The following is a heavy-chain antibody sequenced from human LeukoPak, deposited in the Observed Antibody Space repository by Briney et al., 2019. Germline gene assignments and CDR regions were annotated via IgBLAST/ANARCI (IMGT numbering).Heavy chain of an antibody. Sequence: GGSLRLSCAASGFTFSSFAMSWLRQAPGKGLEWVSGISGSGGSTSYADSVKGRFTISGDNSKNTLYLLMSSLRAEDTAVYYCAISQRYSSAWYSFDYWGQGTLVTVSS. D-gene: IGHD6-19*01. V-gene: IGHV3-23*01. J-gene: IGHJ4*02. CDR2: ISGSGGST. CDR3: AISQRYSSAWYSFDY. CDR1: GFTFSSFA.